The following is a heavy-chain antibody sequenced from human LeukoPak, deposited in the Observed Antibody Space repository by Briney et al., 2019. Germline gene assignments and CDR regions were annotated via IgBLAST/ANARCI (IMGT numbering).Heavy chain of an antibody. Sequence: SETLSLTCAVYGGSFSGYYWSWIRQPPGKGLEWIGEINHSGSTNYNPSLKSRVTISVDTSKNQFSLKLSSVTAADTAVYYCASPSTVVTPSYFDYWGQGTLVTVSS. D-gene: IGHD4-23*01. V-gene: IGHV4-34*01. CDR2: INHSGST. CDR1: GGSFSGYY. CDR3: ASPSTVVTPSYFDY. J-gene: IGHJ4*02.